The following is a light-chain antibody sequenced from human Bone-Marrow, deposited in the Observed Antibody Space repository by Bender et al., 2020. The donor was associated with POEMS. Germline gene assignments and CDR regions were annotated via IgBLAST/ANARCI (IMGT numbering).Light chain of an antibody. J-gene: IGLJ3*02. Sequence: QSVLTQPPSASGTPGQRVTISCSGGSSNIGAHAVNWYQHLSGTAPKLLIYSSHRRPSEVPDRFSGSRSGTSASLAISGLQSEDEADYCCAVWDDSLNGWVFGGGTKLTVL. CDR1: SSNIGAHA. V-gene: IGLV1-44*01. CDR2: SSH. CDR3: AVWDDSLNGWV.